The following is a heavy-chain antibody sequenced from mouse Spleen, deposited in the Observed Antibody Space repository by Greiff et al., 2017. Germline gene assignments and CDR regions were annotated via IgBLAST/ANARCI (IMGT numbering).Heavy chain of an antibody. CDR2: INPNNGGT. J-gene: IGHJ4*01. Sequence: EVQLQQSGPELVKPGASVKMSCKASGYTFTDYNMHWVKQSHGKSLEWIGYINPNNGGTSYNQKFKGKATLTVNKSSSTAYMELRSLTSEDSAVYYCAGDYDRGYYAMDYWGQGTSVTVSS. CDR3: AGDYDRGYYAMDY. CDR1: GYTFTDYN. D-gene: IGHD2-4*01. V-gene: IGHV1-22*01.